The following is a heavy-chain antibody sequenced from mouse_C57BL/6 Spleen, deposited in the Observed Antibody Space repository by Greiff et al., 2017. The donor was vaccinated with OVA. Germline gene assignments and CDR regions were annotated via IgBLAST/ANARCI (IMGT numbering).Heavy chain of an antibody. J-gene: IGHJ3*01. V-gene: IGHV3-6*01. CDR1: GYSITSGYY. Sequence: EVHLVESGPGLVKPSQSLSLTCSVTGYSITSGYYWNWIRQFPGNKLEWMGYISYDGSNNYNPSLKNRISITRDTSKNQFFLKLNSVTTEDTATYYCARADYDFLAYWGQGTLVTVSA. CDR2: ISYDGSN. CDR3: ARADYDFLAY. D-gene: IGHD2-4*01.